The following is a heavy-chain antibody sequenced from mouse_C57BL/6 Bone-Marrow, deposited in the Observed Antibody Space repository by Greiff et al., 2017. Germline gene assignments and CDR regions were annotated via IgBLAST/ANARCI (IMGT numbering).Heavy chain of an antibody. V-gene: IGHV1-81*01. CDR1: GYTFTSYG. CDR2: IYPRSGNT. Sequence: VKLQESGAELARPGASVKLSCKASGYTFTSYGISWVKQRTGQGLEWIGEIYPRSGNTYYNEKFKGKATLTADKSSSTAYMELRSLTSEDSAVYFCARSHMTTVVAGDYWGQGTTLTVSS. J-gene: IGHJ2*01. D-gene: IGHD1-1*01. CDR3: ARSHMTTVVAGDY.